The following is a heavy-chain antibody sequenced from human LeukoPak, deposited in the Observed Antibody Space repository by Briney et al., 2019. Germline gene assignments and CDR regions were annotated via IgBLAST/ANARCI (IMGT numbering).Heavy chain of an antibody. CDR1: GYTFTSYA. Sequence: SVKVSCKAAGYTFTSYAMNWVRQAPGQGLEWMGGTIPIFGTANYAQKFQGRATITAGKSTRTAYMGLSSLRSEDTGVYYRAREAAFCRSNSWYSPYRYWFDPWGQGTLVTVSS. CDR2: TIPIFGTA. J-gene: IGHJ5*02. V-gene: IGHV1-69*06. CDR3: AREAAFCRSNSWYSPYRYWFDP. D-gene: IGHD2-2*01.